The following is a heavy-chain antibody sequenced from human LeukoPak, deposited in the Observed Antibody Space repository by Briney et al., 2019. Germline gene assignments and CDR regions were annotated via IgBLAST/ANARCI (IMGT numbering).Heavy chain of an antibody. CDR3: ATALHDYGDYGLFGYNWFDP. J-gene: IGHJ5*02. D-gene: IGHD4-17*01. Sequence: ASVKVSCKASGGTFSSYAISWVRQAPGQGLEWMGGIIPIFGTANYAQKFQGRVAITADESTSTAYMELSSLRSEDTAVYYCATALHDYGDYGLFGYNWFDPWGQGTLVTVSS. CDR1: GGTFSSYA. V-gene: IGHV1-69*13. CDR2: IIPIFGTA.